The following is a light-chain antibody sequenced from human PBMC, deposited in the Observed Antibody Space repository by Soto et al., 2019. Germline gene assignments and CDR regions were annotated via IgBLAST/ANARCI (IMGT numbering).Light chain of an antibody. CDR3: QQFNSYPIT. V-gene: IGKV1-5*01. J-gene: IGKJ5*01. CDR1: QSVSGW. Sequence: DIQRTQSPSTLSASVGDTVTVTCRASQSVSGWLAWYQQKPGKAPKVLIYDASSLESGVPSRFSGSGSGTEFTLTIGGLQPDDFATYYCQQFNSYPITFGQGTRLEIK. CDR2: DAS.